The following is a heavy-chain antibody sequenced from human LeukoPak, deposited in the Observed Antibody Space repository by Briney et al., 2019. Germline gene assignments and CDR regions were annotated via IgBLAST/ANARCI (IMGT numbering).Heavy chain of an antibody. CDR1: GFTFSSYA. D-gene: IGHD3-3*01. J-gene: IGHJ4*02. CDR2: ISGSGGST. Sequence: GGSLRLSCAASGFTFSSYAMSWVRQAPGKGLEWVSAISGSGGSTYYADSVKGRFTISRDNSKNTLYLQMNSLRAEDTAVYYCAVNREFLEWTGESSFDYWGQGTLVTVSS. V-gene: IGHV3-23*01. CDR3: AVNREFLEWTGESSFDY.